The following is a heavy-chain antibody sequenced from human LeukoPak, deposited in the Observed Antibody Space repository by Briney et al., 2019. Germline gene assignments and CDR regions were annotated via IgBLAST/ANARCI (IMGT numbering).Heavy chain of an antibody. Sequence: PGGSLRLSCAASKFIFSVYGMHWVRQAPGKGLEWVAAISSDGNKNFYADSVKGRFTISRDNSKSTLYLQMSSLRIEDTAVYYCAKGGYSYGYIDYWGQGTLVTVSS. D-gene: IGHD5-18*01. CDR1: KFIFSVYG. CDR3: AKGGYSYGYIDY. J-gene: IGHJ4*02. CDR2: ISSDGNKN. V-gene: IGHV3-30*18.